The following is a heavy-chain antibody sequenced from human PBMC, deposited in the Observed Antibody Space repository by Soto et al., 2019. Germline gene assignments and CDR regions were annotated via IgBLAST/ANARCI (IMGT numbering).Heavy chain of an antibody. CDR3: ARDLPSWGFGVVNDAFDV. J-gene: IGHJ3*01. CDR2: INSDGSSP. V-gene: IGHV3-74*01. D-gene: IGHD3-3*01. CDR1: GFTFSSYW. Sequence: GGSLRLSCAASGFTFSSYWMHWVRQAPGKGLVWVSRINSDGSSPIYADSVKGRFTISRDNAKNMLFLQMNSLRAEDTAVYFCARDLPSWGFGVVNDAFDVWGQGTMVTISS.